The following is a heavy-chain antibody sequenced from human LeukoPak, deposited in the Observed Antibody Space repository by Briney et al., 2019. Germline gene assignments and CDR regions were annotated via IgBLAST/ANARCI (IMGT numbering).Heavy chain of an antibody. V-gene: IGHV3-7*01. CDR1: GFTFSSYW. CDR2: IKQDGSEK. J-gene: IGHJ4*02. CDR3: ARRGPRYCSSTSCSKKFDY. D-gene: IGHD2-2*01. Sequence: PGGSLRLSCAASGFTFSSYWMSWVRQAPGKGLEWVANIKQDGSEKYYVDSVKGRFTISRDNAKNSLYLQMNSLRAEDTAVYYCARRGPRYCSSTSCSKKFDYWGQGTLVTVSS.